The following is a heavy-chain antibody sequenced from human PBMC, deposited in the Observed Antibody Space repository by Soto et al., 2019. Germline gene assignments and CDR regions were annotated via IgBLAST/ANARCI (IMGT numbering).Heavy chain of an antibody. J-gene: IGHJ6*02. D-gene: IGHD1-20*01. Sequence: PSETLSLTCTVSGGSISGYYWSWIRQPPGKRLEWIGYIYYTGSTNYNPSLRSRVTISIDTSKNQFSLQLSSVTAADTAVYYCAGMRDVWGQGTTVTVSS. V-gene: IGHV4-59*12. CDR3: AGMRDV. CDR1: GGSISGYY. CDR2: IYYTGST.